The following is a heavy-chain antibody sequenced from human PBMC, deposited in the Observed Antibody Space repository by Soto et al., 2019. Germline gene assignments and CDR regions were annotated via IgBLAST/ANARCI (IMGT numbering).Heavy chain of an antibody. CDR3: ARESCSSRTTPRCAYSSMDV. V-gene: IGHV1-69*13. CDR2: IIPIFGTA. D-gene: IGHD6-13*01. J-gene: IGHJ6*02. Sequence: SVNVSCKASGATFSSYASSCVRQAPGQGLEWMGGIIPIFGTANYAQKFQGRVTITADESTSTAYMELSSLRSEDTAVYYCARESCSSRTTPRCAYSSMDVWG. CDR1: GATFSSYA.